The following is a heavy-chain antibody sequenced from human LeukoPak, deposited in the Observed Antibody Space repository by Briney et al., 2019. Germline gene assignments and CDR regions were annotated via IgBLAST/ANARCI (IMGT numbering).Heavy chain of an antibody. Sequence: ASVTVSCTASGYTFTSYYMHWVRQAPGQGLEWMGIINPSGGSTSYAQKFQGRVTMTRDTSTSTVYMELSSLRSEDTAVYYCARGAVKYQLPSNMDVWGKGTTVTVSS. CDR3: ARGAVKYQLPSNMDV. V-gene: IGHV1-46*01. CDR1: GYTFTSYY. CDR2: INPSGGST. D-gene: IGHD2-2*01. J-gene: IGHJ6*03.